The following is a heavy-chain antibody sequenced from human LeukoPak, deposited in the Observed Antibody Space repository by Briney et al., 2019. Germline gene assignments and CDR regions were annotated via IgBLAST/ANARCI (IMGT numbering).Heavy chain of an antibody. V-gene: IGHV1-18*01. D-gene: IGHD1-26*01. CDR1: GYTFTTYG. Sequence: ASVKVSCKASGYTFTTYGISWVRQAPGQGLEWMGWISANNGNTNYAQKFQGRVTMTTDTSTSTAFMELRSLRSDDTAVYYCARVKARSGSYSLDYWGQGTLVTVSS. CDR3: ARVKARSGSYSLDY. CDR2: ISANNGNT. J-gene: IGHJ4*02.